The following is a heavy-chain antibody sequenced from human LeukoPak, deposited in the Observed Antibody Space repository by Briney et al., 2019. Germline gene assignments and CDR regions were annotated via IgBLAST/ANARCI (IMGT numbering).Heavy chain of an antibody. D-gene: IGHD2-15*01. CDR3: AKDYCSGGSCFENWFDP. CDR2: ISYDGSNK. J-gene: IGHJ5*02. V-gene: IGHV3-30-3*01. Sequence: PGGSLRLSCAASGFTFSSYAMHWVRQAPGKGLEWVAVISYDGSNKYYADSVKGRFTISRDNAKNSLYLQMNSLRAEDTALYYCAKDYCSGGSCFENWFDPWGQGTLVTVSS. CDR1: GFTFSSYA.